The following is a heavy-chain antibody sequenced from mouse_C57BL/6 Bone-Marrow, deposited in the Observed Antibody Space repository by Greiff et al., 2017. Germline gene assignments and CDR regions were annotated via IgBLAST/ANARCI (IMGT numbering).Heavy chain of an antibody. CDR1: GFNIKDDY. V-gene: IGHV14-4*01. Sequence: VQLQQSGAELVRPGASVKLSCTASGFNIKDDYMHWVKQRPEQGLEWIGWIDPENGDTEYASKFQGKATITADTSSNTAYLQLSSLASEDTAVYYGTTWWCPWFADWGQGTLVTVSA. CDR2: IDPENGDT. CDR3: TTWWCPWFAD. D-gene: IGHD1-1*02. J-gene: IGHJ3*01.